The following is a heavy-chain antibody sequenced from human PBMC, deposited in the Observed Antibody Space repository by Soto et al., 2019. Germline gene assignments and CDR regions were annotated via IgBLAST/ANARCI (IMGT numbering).Heavy chain of an antibody. V-gene: IGHV3-30*18. D-gene: IGHD3-3*01. CDR2: ISYDGSNK. CDR3: AKDLNPYYDFWSGYHQTTPYYYYYGMDV. J-gene: IGHJ6*02. Sequence: PGGSLRLSCAASGFTFSSYGMHWVRQAPGKGLEWVAVISYDGSNKYYADSVKGRFTISRDNSKNTLYLQMNSLRAEDTAVYYCAKDLNPYYDFWSGYHQTTPYYYYYGMDVWGQGTTVTVSS. CDR1: GFTFSSYG.